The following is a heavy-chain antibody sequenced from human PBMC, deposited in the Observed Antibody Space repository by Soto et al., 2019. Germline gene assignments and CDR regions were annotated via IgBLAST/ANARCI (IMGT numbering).Heavy chain of an antibody. CDR2: IRSKAYGGTT. J-gene: IGHJ6*02. D-gene: IGHD6-13*01. CDR3: TRDSDSSWREYYYGMDV. V-gene: IGHV3-49*04. Sequence: PGGSLRLSCTASGFTFGDYAMSWVRQAPGKGLEWVGFIRSKAYGGTTEYAASVKGRFTISRDDSKSIAYLQMNSLKTEDTAVYYCTRDSDSSWREYYYGMDVWGQGTTVTVSS. CDR1: GFTFGDYA.